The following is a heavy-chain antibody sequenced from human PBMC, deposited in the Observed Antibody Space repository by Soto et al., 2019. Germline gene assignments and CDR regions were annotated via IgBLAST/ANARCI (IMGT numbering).Heavy chain of an antibody. V-gene: IGHV3-48*02. CDR1: GFTFSSYS. D-gene: IGHD6-13*01. CDR3: ARDRSYSSNWYMDY. Sequence: GGSLRLSCAASGFTFSSYSMNWVRQAPGKGLEWVSYISSSSSTIYYADSVKGRFTISRDNAKNSLYLQMNSLRDEDTAVYYCARDRSYSSNWYMDYCGQGTLVTVSS. CDR2: ISSSSSTI. J-gene: IGHJ4*02.